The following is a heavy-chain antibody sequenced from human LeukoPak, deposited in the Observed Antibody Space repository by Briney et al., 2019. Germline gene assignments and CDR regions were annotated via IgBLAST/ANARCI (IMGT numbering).Heavy chain of an antibody. J-gene: IGHJ6*02. D-gene: IGHD2-15*01. CDR1: GGTFSSYA. Sequence: SVKVSCKASGGTFSSYAISWVRQAPGQGLEWMGRIIPILGIANYAQKFQGRVTITADKSTSTAYMELSSLRSEDTAVYYRARPYCSGGSCQYYYYYGMDVWGQGTTVTVSS. CDR3: ARPYCSGGSCQYYYYYGMDV. CDR2: IIPILGIA. V-gene: IGHV1-69*04.